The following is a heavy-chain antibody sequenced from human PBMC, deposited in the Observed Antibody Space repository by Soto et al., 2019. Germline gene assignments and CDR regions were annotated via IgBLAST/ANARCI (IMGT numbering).Heavy chain of an antibody. D-gene: IGHD6-6*01. Sequence: EVQLVESGGGLVQPGRSLRLSCAASGFTFDDYAMHWVRQAPGKGLEWVSGISWNSGSIDYADSVKGRFTISRDNAKNSLYLQMNSLRVEDAALYYCTNDSSSSKFYYYMDVWGKGTTVTVSS. J-gene: IGHJ6*03. CDR1: GFTFDDYA. CDR2: ISWNSGSI. CDR3: TNDSSSSKFYYYMDV. V-gene: IGHV3-9*01.